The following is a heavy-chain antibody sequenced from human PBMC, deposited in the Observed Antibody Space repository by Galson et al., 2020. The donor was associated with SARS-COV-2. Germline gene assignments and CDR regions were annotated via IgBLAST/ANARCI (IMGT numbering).Heavy chain of an antibody. V-gene: IGHV1-18*04. J-gene: IGHJ6*02. D-gene: IGHD3-3*01. Sequence: ALVKVSCKASGYTFTSYGISWVRQAPGQGLEWMGLISAYNGNTNYAQKLQGRVTMTTDTSTSTAYMELRSLRSDDTAVYYCARDLRSRYDFWGGYYGPAGDYYYGMDVWGQGTTVTVSS. CDR2: ISAYNGNT. CDR1: GYTFTSYG. CDR3: ARDLRSRYDFWGGYYGPAGDYYYGMDV.